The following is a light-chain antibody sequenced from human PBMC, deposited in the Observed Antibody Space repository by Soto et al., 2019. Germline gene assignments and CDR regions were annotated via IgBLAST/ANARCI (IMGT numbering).Light chain of an antibody. CDR2: AAS. V-gene: IGKV3-20*01. CDR1: QSVSGFF. J-gene: IGKJ2*01. Sequence: EIVLTQSPGTLSLSPGVRATLSCRASQSVSGFFLAWYQQKPGQAPRLLIYAASRTATDIPDRFSGSGSGTDFTLTISRQEPEDFAVYYCQLYGSSPPYTFGQGTKLEIK. CDR3: QLYGSSPPYT.